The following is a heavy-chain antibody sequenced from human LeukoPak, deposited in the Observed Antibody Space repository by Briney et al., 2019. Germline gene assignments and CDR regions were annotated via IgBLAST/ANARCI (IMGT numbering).Heavy chain of an antibody. CDR2: ITYDGGSE. D-gene: IGHD2-2*01. Sequence: GGSLRLSCAASGFIFNRCGMHWVRQAPGKGLEWVAVITYDGGSEFYADSVKGRFTISRDNSKNTLYLQMNSLRAEDTAVYYCAKDVGVVVPAAPSGYWGQGTLVTVSS. CDR3: AKDVGVVVPAAPSGY. CDR1: GFIFNRCG. J-gene: IGHJ4*02. V-gene: IGHV3-30-3*01.